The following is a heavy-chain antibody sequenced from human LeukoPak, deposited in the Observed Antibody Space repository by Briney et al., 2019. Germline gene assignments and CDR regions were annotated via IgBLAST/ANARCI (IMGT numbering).Heavy chain of an antibody. CDR2: TYYRSKWYN. D-gene: IGHD3-10*01. V-gene: IGHV6-1*01. CDR3: ARLRDYGSGTFYNDY. Sequence: SQTLSLTCGISGDSVSSNNGAWNWIRQSPSRGLEWLGRTYYRSKWYNDYAGSMKGRITISPDTSKNQFSLKLSSVTAADTAVYYCARLRDYGSGTFYNDYWGQGTLVTVSS. CDR1: GDSVSSNNGA. J-gene: IGHJ4*02.